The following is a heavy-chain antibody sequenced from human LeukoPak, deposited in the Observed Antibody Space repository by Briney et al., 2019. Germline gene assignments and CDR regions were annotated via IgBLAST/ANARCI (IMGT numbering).Heavy chain of an antibody. V-gene: IGHV4-39*01. J-gene: IGHJ4*02. CDR3: ARRHYDSTGRDFDY. D-gene: IGHD3-22*01. Sequence: SETPSLTCTVSGGSISSSSYYWGWIRQPPGKGLEWIGSIYYSGSTYYNPSLKSRVTISVDTSKNQFSLKLSSVTAADTAVYYCARRHYDSTGRDFDYWGRGTLVTVSS. CDR2: IYYSGST. CDR1: GGSISSSSYY.